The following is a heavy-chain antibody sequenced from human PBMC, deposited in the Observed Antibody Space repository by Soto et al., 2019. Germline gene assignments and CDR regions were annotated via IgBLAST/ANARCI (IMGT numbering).Heavy chain of an antibody. D-gene: IGHD1-26*01. V-gene: IGHV4-34*01. J-gene: IGHJ4*02. CDR1: GGSFSGYY. CDR3: ARMREQTRHFDY. Sequence: SETLSLTCAVYGGSFSGYYWSWIRQPPGKGLEWIGEINHSGSTNYNPSLKSRVTISVDTSKNQFSLKLSSVTAADTAVYYCARMREQTRHFDYWGQGTLVTVSS. CDR2: INHSGST.